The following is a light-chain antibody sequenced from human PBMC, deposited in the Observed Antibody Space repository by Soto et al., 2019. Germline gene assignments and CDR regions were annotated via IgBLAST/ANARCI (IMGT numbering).Light chain of an antibody. CDR2: DAS. Sequence: SPSSLSSCVGVSVAVTCRASQSISSWLVWYQQKPGKAPKLLIYDASSLESGVPATVSGSGSGTEFAPSLSSLYSEDVAVHYCKKDNSSPPSDFCDGTRLEI. J-gene: IGKJ5*01. CDR1: QSISSW. CDR3: KKDNSSPPSD. V-gene: IGKV1-5*01.